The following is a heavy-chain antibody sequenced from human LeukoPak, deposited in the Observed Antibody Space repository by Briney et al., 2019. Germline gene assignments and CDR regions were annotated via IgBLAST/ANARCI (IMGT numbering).Heavy chain of an antibody. D-gene: IGHD2-15*01. Sequence: PGGSLRLSCTASGFTFSSYWMHWVRQAPGKGLEWVAFIRYDGSNKYYADSVKGRFTISRDNSKNTLYLQMNSLRAEDTAVYYCAKLLYWYIDLWGRGTLVTVSS. J-gene: IGHJ2*01. CDR2: IRYDGSNK. CDR1: GFTFSSYW. CDR3: AKLLYWYIDL. V-gene: IGHV3-30*02.